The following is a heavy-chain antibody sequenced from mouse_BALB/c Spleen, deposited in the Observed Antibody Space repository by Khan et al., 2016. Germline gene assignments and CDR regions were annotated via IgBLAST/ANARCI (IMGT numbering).Heavy chain of an antibody. Sequence: EVELVESGGGLVKPGGSLKLSCAASGFTFSSYAMSWVRQTPEKRLEWVASISSGGSTYYPDSVKGRFTISRDNARNILNLQMSSLRSEDTAMYYCGREDDGNYGDYFDYWGQGTTLTVSS. CDR2: ISSGGST. J-gene: IGHJ2*01. V-gene: IGHV5-6-5*01. CDR1: GFTFSSYA. D-gene: IGHD2-1*01. CDR3: GREDDGNYGDYFDY.